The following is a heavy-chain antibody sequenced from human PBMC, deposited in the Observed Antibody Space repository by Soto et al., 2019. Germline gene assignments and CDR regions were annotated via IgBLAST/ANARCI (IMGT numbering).Heavy chain of an antibody. CDR2: IIPILGIA. Sequence: GASVKVSCKASGGTFSSYTISWVRQAPGQGLEWMGRIIPILGIANYAQKFQGRVTITADKSTSTAYMELSSLRSEDTAVYYCAREERDLWFGDYPPQAHFDLWGRGTLVTVSS. D-gene: IGHD3-10*01. J-gene: IGHJ2*01. CDR3: AREERDLWFGDYPPQAHFDL. V-gene: IGHV1-69*04. CDR1: GGTFSSYT.